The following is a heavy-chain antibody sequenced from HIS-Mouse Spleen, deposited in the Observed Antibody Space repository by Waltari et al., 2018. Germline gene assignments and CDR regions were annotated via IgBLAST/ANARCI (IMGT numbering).Heavy chain of an antibody. V-gene: IGHV3-23*01. Sequence: EVQLLESGGGLVQPGGSLRLSCVASGFTFATYALSWVRQAPGKGLEWVSAISGSGGSTYYADSVKGRFTISRDNSKNTLYLQMNSLRAEDTAVYYCAKDDTAMVTASFDYWGQGTLVTVSS. CDR2: ISGSGGST. D-gene: IGHD5-18*01. CDR1: GFTFATYA. CDR3: AKDDTAMVTASFDY. J-gene: IGHJ4*02.